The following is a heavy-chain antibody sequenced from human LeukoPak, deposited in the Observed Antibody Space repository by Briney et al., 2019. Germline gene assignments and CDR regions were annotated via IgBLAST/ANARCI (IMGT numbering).Heavy chain of an antibody. Sequence: GGSLRLSCAASGFIFSTYGMNWVRQAPGKGPEWVSYIGSDSTFVRYADSVKGRFTISRDSAKDSLYLQMNSLRDEDTAVYYCASGRVNADNSFDPWGQGTLVTVSS. J-gene: IGHJ5*02. CDR2: IGSDSTFV. CDR1: GFIFSTYG. D-gene: IGHD2-21*01. V-gene: IGHV3-48*02. CDR3: ASGRVNADNSFDP.